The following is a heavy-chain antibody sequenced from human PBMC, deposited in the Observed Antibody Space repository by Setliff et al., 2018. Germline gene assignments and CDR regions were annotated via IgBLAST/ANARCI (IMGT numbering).Heavy chain of an antibody. D-gene: IGHD3-3*01. CDR3: AKDLASWSPDR. CDR1: GFTFSIHS. Sequence: HPGGSLRLSCAASGFTFSIHSMSWVRQAPGKGLEWVALISATGGATYYADSVKGRFTIFRDNSKNSLYLQMNDLRAEDTAVYYCAKDLASWSPDRWGLGTLVTVSS. V-gene: IGHV3-23*01. CDR2: ISATGGAT. J-gene: IGHJ4*02.